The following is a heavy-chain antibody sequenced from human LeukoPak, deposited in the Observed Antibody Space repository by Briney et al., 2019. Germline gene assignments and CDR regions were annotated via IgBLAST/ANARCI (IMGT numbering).Heavy chain of an antibody. Sequence: VASVKVSCKASGYTFTSYYMHWVRQAPGQGLEWMGIINPSGGSTSYAQKFQGRVTITADESTSTAYMELSSLRSEDTAVYYCARDRSGSYEDWGQGTLVTVSS. CDR3: ARDRSGSYED. D-gene: IGHD1-26*01. J-gene: IGHJ4*02. CDR1: GYTFTSYY. V-gene: IGHV1-46*01. CDR2: INPSGGST.